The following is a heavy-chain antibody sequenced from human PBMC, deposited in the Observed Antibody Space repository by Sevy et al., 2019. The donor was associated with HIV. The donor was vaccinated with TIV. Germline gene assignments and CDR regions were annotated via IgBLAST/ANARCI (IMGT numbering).Heavy chain of an antibody. J-gene: IGHJ5*02. Sequence: SETLSLTCSVSGGSISSSDYNWGWIRQPPGKGLEWIGNIYYSGSTSYNPSLKSRVTISADPSKNQISLRLRSVTAADTAIYYCARHVAVLITIAKSSWFDPWGQGTMVTVSS. CDR3: ARHVAVLITIAKSSWFDP. V-gene: IGHV4-39*01. D-gene: IGHD2-21*01. CDR2: IYYSGST. CDR1: GGSISSSDYN.